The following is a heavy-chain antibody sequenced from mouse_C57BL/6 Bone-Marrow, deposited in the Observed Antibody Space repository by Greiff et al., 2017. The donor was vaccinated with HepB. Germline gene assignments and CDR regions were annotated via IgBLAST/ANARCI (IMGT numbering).Heavy chain of an antibody. CDR3: ARSGVPYAMDY. CDR1: GYPFTNYL. CDR2: INPGSGGT. D-gene: IGHD3-2*02. J-gene: IGHJ4*01. Sequence: QVQLQQSGAELVRPGTSVKVSCKASGYPFTNYLIEWVKQRPGQGLEWIGVINPGSGGTNYNEKFKGKATLTVDTSSSTAYMQLSSLTSEDSAVYYCARSGVPYAMDYWGQGTSVTVSS. V-gene: IGHV1-54*01.